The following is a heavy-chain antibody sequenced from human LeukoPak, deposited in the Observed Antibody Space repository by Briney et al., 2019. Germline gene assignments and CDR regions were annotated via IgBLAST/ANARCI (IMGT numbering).Heavy chain of an antibody. CDR1: GGTFSSYA. D-gene: IGHD3-3*01. CDR3: ARGPSWSGYLVPSPGGSGYFMDV. J-gene: IGHJ6*03. CDR2: IIPIFGTA. V-gene: IGHV1-69*01. Sequence: SVKVSCKASGGTFSSYAISWVRQAPGQGLEWMGGIIPIFGTANYAQKFQGRVTITADESTSTAYMELSSLRSEDTAVYYCARGPSWSGYLVPSPGGSGYFMDVWGKGTTVTVSS.